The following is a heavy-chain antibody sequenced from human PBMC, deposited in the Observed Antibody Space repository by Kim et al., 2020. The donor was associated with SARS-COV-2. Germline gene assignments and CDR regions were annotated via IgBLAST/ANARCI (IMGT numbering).Heavy chain of an antibody. CDR2: ISGSGGST. CDR3: AKAGLDGYNTRPCDY. CDR1: GFTFSSYA. V-gene: IGHV3-23*01. J-gene: IGHJ4*02. D-gene: IGHD5-12*01. Sequence: GGSLRLSCAASGFTFSSYAMSWVRQAPGKGLEWVSAISGSGGSTYYADSVRGRFTISRDNSKNTLYLQMNSLRAEDTAVYYCAKAGLDGYNTRPCDYWGQGTLVTVSS.